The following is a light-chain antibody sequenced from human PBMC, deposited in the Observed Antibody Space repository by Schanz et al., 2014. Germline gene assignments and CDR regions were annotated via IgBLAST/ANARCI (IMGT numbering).Light chain of an antibody. CDR1: EDIGVS. CDR3: QQLSTYPYT. CDR2: AAS. Sequence: AIQLTQYPPSLAVTPGDGVTLSCRAREDIGVSLAWYQKKPGKAPRLLIYAASILQSGVPSRFSGSGSGTDFSLTITNLQPEDFATYYCQQLSTYPYTFGRGTRLEI. J-gene: IGKJ2*01. V-gene: IGKV1-13*02.